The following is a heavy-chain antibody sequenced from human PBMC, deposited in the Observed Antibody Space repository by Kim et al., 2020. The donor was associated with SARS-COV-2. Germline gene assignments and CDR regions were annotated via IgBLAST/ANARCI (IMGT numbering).Heavy chain of an antibody. CDR2: INTNTGNP. CDR1: GYTFTSYA. Sequence: ASVKVSCKASGYTFTSYAMNWVRQAPGQGLEWMGWINTNTGNPTYAQGFTGRFVFSLDTSVSTAYLQISSLKAEDTAVYYCARGLRDYYDSSGYYYDWYFDLWGRGTLVTVSS. V-gene: IGHV7-4-1*02. D-gene: IGHD3-22*01. CDR3: ARGLRDYYDSSGYYYDWYFDL. J-gene: IGHJ2*01.